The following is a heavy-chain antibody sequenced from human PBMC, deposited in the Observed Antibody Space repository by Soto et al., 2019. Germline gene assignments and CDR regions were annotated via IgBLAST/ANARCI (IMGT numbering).Heavy chain of an antibody. CDR1: GNTFSNYA. Sequence: QVQLVQSGAEVKKPGSSVRVSCKASGNTFSNYAISWVRQAPGQGLEWMGGIIPSFGTANYAQKFQARVTITADESTGTVYIELSSLRSDDTAVYYCARPPWTDTERYFVLWGRGTLVTVSS. CDR2: IIPSFGTA. CDR3: ARPPWTDTERYFVL. D-gene: IGHD1-1*01. J-gene: IGHJ2*01. V-gene: IGHV1-69*01.